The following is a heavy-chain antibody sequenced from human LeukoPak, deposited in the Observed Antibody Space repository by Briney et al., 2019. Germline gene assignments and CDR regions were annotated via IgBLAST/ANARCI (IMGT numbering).Heavy chain of an antibody. CDR3: ARGPDYYGDYISWFPDAFHI. CDR1: GASFSGYF. CDR2: IKYDGTT. Sequence: SETLSLTCAVSGASFSGYFWNWIRQPPEKGLEWIGEIKYDGTTNYNPSLTSRVTMSIDKATNQFHLKVTSLTAADTAVYSCARGPDYYGDYISWFPDAFHIWGQGTLVSVSP. V-gene: IGHV4-34*01. J-gene: IGHJ3*02. D-gene: IGHD4-17*01.